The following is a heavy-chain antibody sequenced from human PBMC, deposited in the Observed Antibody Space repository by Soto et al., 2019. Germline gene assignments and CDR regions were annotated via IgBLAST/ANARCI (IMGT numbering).Heavy chain of an antibody. CDR3: ARDKDGGTSRDAFDI. J-gene: IGHJ3*02. Sequence: QVQLVQSGAEVKKPGASVKVSCKASGYTFTSYYMHWVRQAPGQGLEWLGIINPSGGSTSYAQKFQGRVTMTRDTSTSTVYMGLSSLRSEDTAVYYCARDKDGGTSRDAFDIWGQGTMVTVSS. V-gene: IGHV1-46*01. D-gene: IGHD2-15*01. CDR1: GYTFTSYY. CDR2: INPSGGST.